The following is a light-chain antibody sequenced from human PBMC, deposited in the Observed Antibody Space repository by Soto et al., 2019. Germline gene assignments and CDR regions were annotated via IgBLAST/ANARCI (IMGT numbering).Light chain of an antibody. CDR1: SSDVGSYNL. CDR3: CSYAGSSTP. CDR2: EGS. V-gene: IGLV2-23*01. J-gene: IGLJ3*02. Sequence: QSALTQPASLSGSPEQSITISCTGTSSDVGSYNLVSWYQQHPGKAPKLMIYEGSKRPSGVSNLFSCSKAGNTASLTFSGPQADDEAYYYCCSYAGSSTPFGGGTKVTVL.